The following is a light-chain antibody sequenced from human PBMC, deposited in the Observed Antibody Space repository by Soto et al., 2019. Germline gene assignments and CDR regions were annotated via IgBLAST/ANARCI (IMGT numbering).Light chain of an antibody. CDR1: PSVSSSY. CDR2: GAS. V-gene: IGKV3-20*01. CDR3: QQYGSSPT. J-gene: IGKJ4*01. Sequence: EIVLTQSPGTLSLSPGERAILSCRASPSVSSSYLAWYQQKPGQAPRLLIYGASSRATGIPDRFSGSGSGTDFTLTISRLEPEDFAVYYCQQYGSSPTFGGGTKVEIK.